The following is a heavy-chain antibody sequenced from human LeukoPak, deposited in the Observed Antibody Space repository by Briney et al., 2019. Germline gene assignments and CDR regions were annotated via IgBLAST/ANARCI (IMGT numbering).Heavy chain of an antibody. V-gene: IGHV3-21*04. Sequence: PGGSLRLSCAASGFTFSSYSMNWVRQAPGRGLGWVHSFSSSSSYISYADSVKGGFPIPRDNPRKPLYLQMNSLRAEDTAIYYCARGDILSTYYDQPFLDSWGQGTLVTVSS. J-gene: IGHJ4*02. CDR2: FSSSSSYI. D-gene: IGHD3-9*01. CDR3: ARGDILSTYYDQPFLDS. CDR1: GFTFSSYS.